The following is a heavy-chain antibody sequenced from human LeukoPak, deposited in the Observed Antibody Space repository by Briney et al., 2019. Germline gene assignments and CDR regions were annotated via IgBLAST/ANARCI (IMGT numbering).Heavy chain of an antibody. CDR1: GGSFSVYY. CDR2: ISHSGST. J-gene: IGHJ4*02. V-gene: IGHV4-34*01. CDR3: ARIDCTSTSCSHRGIDY. Sequence: SETLSLTCAVYGGSFSVYYWSWIRQPPGKGLEWIGEISHSGSTNYNPSLKSRVTISTDTSRKQFSLNLNSVTAADTAVYYRARIDCTSTSCSHRGIDYWGQGTLVTVSS. D-gene: IGHD2-2*01.